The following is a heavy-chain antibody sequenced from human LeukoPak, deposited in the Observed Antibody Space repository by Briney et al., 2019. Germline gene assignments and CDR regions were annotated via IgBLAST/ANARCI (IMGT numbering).Heavy chain of an antibody. Sequence: PGGSLRLSCAASGFTFSSYGMHWVRQAPGKGLERVAFIRYDGSNKYYADSVKGRFTISRDNSKNTLYLQMNSLRAEDTAVYYCAKDRYYDSSGYFGYWGQGTLVTVSS. J-gene: IGHJ4*02. V-gene: IGHV3-30*02. CDR3: AKDRYYDSSGYFGY. CDR1: GFTFSSYG. D-gene: IGHD3-22*01. CDR2: IRYDGSNK.